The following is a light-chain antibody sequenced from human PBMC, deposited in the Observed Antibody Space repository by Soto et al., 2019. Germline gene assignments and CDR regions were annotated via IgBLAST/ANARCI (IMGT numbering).Light chain of an antibody. J-gene: IGKJ1*01. CDR3: QQYDTNPWT. Sequence: DIQMTQSPSTLSASVGDSVTITCRASQTINNWLAWSQQKPGKAPKRLIYKASSLASGVPSRFSGSGSGTEFTLTISSLQPDDSATYFCQQYDTNPWTFGQGTKVEIK. CDR1: QTINNW. V-gene: IGKV1-5*03. CDR2: KAS.